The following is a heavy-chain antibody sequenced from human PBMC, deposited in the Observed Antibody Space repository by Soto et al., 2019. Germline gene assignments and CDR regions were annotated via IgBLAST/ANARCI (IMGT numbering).Heavy chain of an antibody. Sequence: GGSLRLSCATSGFTFSSYAMSWVRQAPGKGLQWVSGISSTGRSTYYADSVKGRFTISRDSSKNTLYLQMNSLRAEDTAVYYLAKVGEPLGTRDWYLDPVGRDT. J-gene: IGHJ2*01. CDR2: ISSTGRST. V-gene: IGHV3-23*01. D-gene: IGHD2-21*01. CDR1: GFTFSSYA. CDR3: AKVGEPLGTRDWYLDP.